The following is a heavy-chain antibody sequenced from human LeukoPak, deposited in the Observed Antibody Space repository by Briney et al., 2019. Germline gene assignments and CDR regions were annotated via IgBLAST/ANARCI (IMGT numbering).Heavy chain of an antibody. CDR2: IYYSGST. J-gene: IGHJ4*02. D-gene: IGHD5-24*01. Sequence: SETLSLTCTVSGGSISSHTYYWGWIRQPPGKGLEWIGTIYYSGSTYYNPSLKSRVTISVDTSKNQFSLKLSSVTAADTAMYYCAKSRDGYTYYFDYWGQGNLVTVSS. V-gene: IGHV4-39*07. CDR1: GGSISSHTYY. CDR3: AKSRDGYTYYFDY.